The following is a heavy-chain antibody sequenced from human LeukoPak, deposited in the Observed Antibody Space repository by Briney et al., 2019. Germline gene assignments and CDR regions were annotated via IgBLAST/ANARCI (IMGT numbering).Heavy chain of an antibody. Sequence: VASVKVSCKASGYTFTSSDINWVRQATGQGLEWMGWMNPNSGNTGYAQKFQGRVTLTRDTSISTAYMELTSLRSEDTAVYYRARTLSRLNHYGDSAADSWGQGTLVTVSS. J-gene: IGHJ4*02. V-gene: IGHV1-8*01. CDR3: ARTLSRLNHYGDSAADS. CDR1: GYTFTSSD. CDR2: MNPNSGNT. D-gene: IGHD4-17*01.